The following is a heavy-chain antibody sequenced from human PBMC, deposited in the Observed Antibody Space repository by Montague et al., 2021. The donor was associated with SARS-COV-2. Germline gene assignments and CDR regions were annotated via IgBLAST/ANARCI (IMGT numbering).Heavy chain of an antibody. V-gene: IGHV3-30-3*02. CDR1: GFIFSNYA. J-gene: IGHJ5*02. CDR2: ISSDGDHK. D-gene: IGHD3-10*01. CDR3: SKDQCQLWFKELSGNWLDP. Sequence: SLRLSCAGSGFIFSNYAMHWVRQAPGKGPEWLAVISSDGDHKYYADSVQGRLTISRDNSKKTLYLQVNSMRPEDTAVYFCSKDQCQLWFKELSGNWLDPWGQGTLVTVSS.